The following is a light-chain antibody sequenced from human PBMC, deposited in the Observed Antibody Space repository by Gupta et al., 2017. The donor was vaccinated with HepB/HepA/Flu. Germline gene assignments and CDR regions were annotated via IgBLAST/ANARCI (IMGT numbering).Light chain of an antibody. Sequence: DLLMTQSPLAMPVTPGEPASISGRSSRSLLHSNGYNYVDWYLQKPGQSPQLLYYLGSSRASGVPGRCSGSGSGTDITLNSSMEEAEDVGDYCCKQALQTALTFGGGTKVEIK. V-gene: IGKV2-28*01. CDR3: KQALQTALT. J-gene: IGKJ4*01. CDR1: RSLLHSNGYNY. CDR2: LGS.